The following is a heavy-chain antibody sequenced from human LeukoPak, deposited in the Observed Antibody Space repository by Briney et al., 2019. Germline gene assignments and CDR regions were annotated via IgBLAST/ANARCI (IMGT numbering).Heavy chain of an antibody. V-gene: IGHV1-2*02. D-gene: IGHD3-22*01. CDR2: INPKGGGT. J-gene: IGHJ4*02. CDR3: ARNYYYDSSGYYKY. CDR1: GYSFTGHY. Sequence: ASVKVSCKASGYSFTGHYMHWVRQAPGQGLEWMGWINPKGGGTNYAQKFQGRVTMTRDTSISTAYMELSRLRSDDTAVYYCARNYYYDSSGYYKYWGQGTLVTVSS.